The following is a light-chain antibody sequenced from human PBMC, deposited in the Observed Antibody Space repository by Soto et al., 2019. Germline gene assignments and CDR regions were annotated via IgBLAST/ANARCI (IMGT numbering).Light chain of an antibody. CDR3: CSHAGSETNV. CDR1: SSDVGGYNY. CDR2: DVT. V-gene: IGLV2-11*01. Sequence: SVLPQPRSGSGSPGQSLTVSCPGTSSDVGGYNYVSWYQQHPVKVPKLMIYDVTKRPSGVPDRFSGSKSGNTASLTISGLQAEDEADYYCCSHAGSETNVFGTGTKGT. J-gene: IGLJ1*01.